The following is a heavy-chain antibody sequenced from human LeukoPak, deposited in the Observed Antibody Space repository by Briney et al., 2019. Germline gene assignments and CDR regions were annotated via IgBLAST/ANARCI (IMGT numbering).Heavy chain of an antibody. Sequence: GASVKVSCKASGYTFTGYYMHWVRQAPGQGLEWMGWINPNSGGTNYAQKFQGRVTMTRDTSISTAYMELSRLRSDGTAVYYCARDGDQGSGSYSFDYWGQGTLVTVSS. V-gene: IGHV1-2*02. CDR3: ARDGDQGSGSYSFDY. CDR2: INPNSGGT. CDR1: GYTFTGYY. J-gene: IGHJ4*02. D-gene: IGHD1-26*01.